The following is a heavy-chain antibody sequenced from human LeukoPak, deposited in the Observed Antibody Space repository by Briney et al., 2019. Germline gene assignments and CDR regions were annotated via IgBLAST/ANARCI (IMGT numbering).Heavy chain of an antibody. J-gene: IGHJ6*02. CDR1: GGTFSSYA. Sequence: GASVNVSFKASGGTFSSYAISWVRQAPGQGLEWMGGIIPIFGTANYAQKFQGRVTITADESTSTAYMELSSLRSEDTAVYYCARGSDPLYYGMDVWGQGTTVTVSS. CDR2: IIPIFGTA. V-gene: IGHV1-69*13. CDR3: ARGSDPLYYGMDV.